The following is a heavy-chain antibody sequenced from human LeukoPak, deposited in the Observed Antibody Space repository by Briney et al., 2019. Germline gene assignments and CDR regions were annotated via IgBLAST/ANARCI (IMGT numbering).Heavy chain of an antibody. J-gene: IGHJ6*03. CDR1: GYSISSAYY. V-gene: IGHV4-38-2*01. D-gene: IGHD3-10*01. CDR3: ARVVGYSGYYYYYMDV. Sequence: SETLSLTCAVSGYSISSAYYWGWIRQPPGMGLEWIGSIYYGRGTYYNPSLKSRVTISVDTSKNQFSLKLSSVTAADTAVYYCARVVGYSGYYYYYMDVWGKGTTVTVSS. CDR2: IYYGRGT.